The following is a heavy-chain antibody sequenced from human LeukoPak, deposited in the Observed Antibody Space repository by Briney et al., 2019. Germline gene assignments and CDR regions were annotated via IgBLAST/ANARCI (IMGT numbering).Heavy chain of an antibody. CDR2: INTDGKTT. CDR1: GFTFSSSW. V-gene: IGHV3-74*01. J-gene: IGHJ4*02. CDR3: ARDYPPY. Sequence: PGGSLRLSCAASGFTFSSSWMHWVRYAPGKGLVWVSRINTDGKTTTYADSVKGRFTISRDNTKNTLYLQMNSLSAEDTALYYCARDYPPYWGQGTLVTVSA.